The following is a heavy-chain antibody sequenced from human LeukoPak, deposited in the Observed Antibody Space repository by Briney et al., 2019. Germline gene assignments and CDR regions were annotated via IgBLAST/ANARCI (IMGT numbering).Heavy chain of an antibody. Sequence: ASVKVSCRASGYTFTTYEIIWVRQAPGQGLEWMGWINTRNGNANYAHQLQGRVTMTTDTSTSTSYMELASLRFDDTAIYYCARNHLGLGLWGQGTLVTVSS. D-gene: IGHD3-16*01. CDR3: ARNHLGLGL. V-gene: IGHV1-18*01. CDR2: INTRNGNA. CDR1: GYTFTTYE. J-gene: IGHJ4*02.